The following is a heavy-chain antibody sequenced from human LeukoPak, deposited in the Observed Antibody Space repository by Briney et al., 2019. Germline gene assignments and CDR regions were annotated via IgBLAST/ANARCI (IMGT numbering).Heavy chain of an antibody. J-gene: IGHJ4*02. Sequence: GGSLRLSCAASGFTFSGSGMHWVRQASGKGLEWVAVISYDGSNKYYADSVKGRFTISRDNSKNTLYLQMNSLRAEDTAVYYCASQQDPYYYGSGSYGYWGQGTLVTVSS. D-gene: IGHD3-10*01. CDR2: ISYDGSNK. CDR3: ASQQDPYYYGSGSYGY. CDR1: GFTFSGSG. V-gene: IGHV3-30*04.